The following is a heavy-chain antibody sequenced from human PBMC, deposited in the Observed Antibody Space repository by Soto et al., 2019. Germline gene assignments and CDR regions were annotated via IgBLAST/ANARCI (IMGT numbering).Heavy chain of an antibody. V-gene: IGHV1-18*01. CDR2: ISAYNGNT. J-gene: IGHJ4*02. CDR1: GYTFTSYG. D-gene: IGHD3-22*01. Sequence: QVQLVQSGAEVKKPGASVKVSCTASGYTFTSYGISWVRQAPGQGLEWMGWISAYNGNTNYAQKLQGRVTMTTDTSTSTAYMELRSLRSDDTAVYYCARGRNGGYYYDSSGSNDYFDYWGQGTLVTVSS. CDR3: ARGRNGGYYYDSSGSNDYFDY.